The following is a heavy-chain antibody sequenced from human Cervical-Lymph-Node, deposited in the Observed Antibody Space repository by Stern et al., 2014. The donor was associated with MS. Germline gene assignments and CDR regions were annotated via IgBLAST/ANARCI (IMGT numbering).Heavy chain of an antibody. CDR3: ATSAGFYSAMDV. Sequence: VQLVESGAEVKKPGSSVKVSCRTSGGTFSNSAFSWIRQAPGKGLEWMGAIIPIFGTATYAQRFQGRVTISAHESTNTAYMELSSLRSEDTAVYYCATSAGFYSAMDVWGPGTTVAVSS. J-gene: IGHJ6*02. D-gene: IGHD2-21*01. V-gene: IGHV1-69*01. CDR1: GGTFSNSA. CDR2: IIPIFGTA.